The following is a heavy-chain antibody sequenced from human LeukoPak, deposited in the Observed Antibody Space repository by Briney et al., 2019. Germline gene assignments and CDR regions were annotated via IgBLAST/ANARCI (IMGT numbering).Heavy chain of an antibody. J-gene: IGHJ5*02. CDR1: GYTFTGYY. Sequence: ASVKVSCKASGYTFTGYYMHWVRQAPGQGLEWMGWINPNSGGTNYAQKFQGRVTMTRDTSISTAYMELSRLRSDDTAVYYCARDLRIVVVPWRWFDPWGQGTLVTVSS. V-gene: IGHV1-2*02. D-gene: IGHD3-22*01. CDR3: ARDLRIVVVPWRWFDP. CDR2: INPNSGGT.